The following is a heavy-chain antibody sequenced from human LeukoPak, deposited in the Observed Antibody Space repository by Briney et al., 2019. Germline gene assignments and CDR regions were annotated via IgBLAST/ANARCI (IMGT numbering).Heavy chain of an antibody. CDR2: SSGYNGNT. CDR1: GYTFTSYG. J-gene: IGHJ4*02. CDR3: ARGNYCSGGSCYDGAFDY. V-gene: IGHV1-18*01. Sequence: ASVKVSCKASGYTFTSYGISWVRQAPGQGLEWMGWSSGYNGNTNYAQKLQGRVTMTTDTSTSTAYMELRSLRSDDSAVYYCARGNYCSGGSCYDGAFDYWGQGTLVTVSS. D-gene: IGHD2-15*01.